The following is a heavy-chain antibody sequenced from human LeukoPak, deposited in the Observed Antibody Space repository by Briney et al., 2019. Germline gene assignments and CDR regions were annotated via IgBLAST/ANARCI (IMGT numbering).Heavy chain of an antibody. CDR3: AEAPRSAAAELGYFDY. CDR2: ISGSGGST. V-gene: IGHV3-23*01. CDR1: GFTFSSYA. J-gene: IGHJ4*02. Sequence: GGSLRLSCAASGFTFSSYAMSWVRQAPGKGLEWVSAISGSGGSTYYADSVKGRFTISRDNSKNTLYLQMNSLRAEDTAVYYCAEAPRSAAAELGYFDYWGQGTLVTVSS. D-gene: IGHD6-13*01.